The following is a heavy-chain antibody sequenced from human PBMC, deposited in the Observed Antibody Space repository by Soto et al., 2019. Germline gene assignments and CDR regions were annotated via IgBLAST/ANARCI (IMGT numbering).Heavy chain of an antibody. D-gene: IGHD3-3*01. J-gene: IGHJ3*02. CDR3: AKRLFAIVIVGGYDI. V-gene: IGHV3-23*01. CDR2: IDGTGTST. Sequence: GGSLRLSRVGSGLTFSSYAMGWVRQAPGKGLEWFSGIDGTGTSTYYAESVKGRFTISRDNSKNTLYLQMNSLRVEDTAVYYCAKRLFAIVIVGGYDIWGQGTMVTVSS. CDR1: GLTFSSYA.